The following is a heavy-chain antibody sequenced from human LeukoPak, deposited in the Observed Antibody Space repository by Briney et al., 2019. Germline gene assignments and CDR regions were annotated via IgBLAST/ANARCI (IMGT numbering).Heavy chain of an antibody. V-gene: IGHV3-30-3*01. CDR3: AEERAAQGIPYFDY. Sequence: GGSLRLSCAASGFTFSSYAMHWVRQAPGKGLEWVAVISYDGSNKYYADSVRGRFTISRDNSKKTLYLQMNSLGGEDTAVYYCAEERAAQGIPYFDYWGQGTLVTVSS. D-gene: IGHD6-13*01. CDR1: GFTFSSYA. CDR2: ISYDGSNK. J-gene: IGHJ4*02.